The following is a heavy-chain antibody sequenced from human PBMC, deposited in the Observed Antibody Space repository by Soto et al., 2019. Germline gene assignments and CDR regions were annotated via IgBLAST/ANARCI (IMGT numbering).Heavy chain of an antibody. D-gene: IGHD6-19*01. CDR2: IYYSGST. J-gene: IGHJ4*02. Sequence: SETLSLTCTVSGGSISSSSYYWGWIRQPPGKGLEWIGSIYYSGSTYYNPSLKSRVTISVDTSKNQFSLKLSSVTAADTAVYYCARSAAYSSGWYSGWTYYFDYWGKGTLVTVST. CDR3: ARSAAYSSGWYSGWTYYFDY. CDR1: GGSISSSSYY. V-gene: IGHV4-39*01.